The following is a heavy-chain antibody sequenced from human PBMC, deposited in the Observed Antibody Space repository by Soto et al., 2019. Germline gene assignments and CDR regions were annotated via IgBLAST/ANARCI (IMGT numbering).Heavy chain of an antibody. CDR2: IWYDGSNK. J-gene: IGHJ6*02. D-gene: IGHD3-10*01. V-gene: IGHV3-33*01. CDR1: GFTFSSYG. CDR3: ARVYYGSGSYYKFRYSYYGMDV. Sequence: VGSPRLSFAAAGFTFSSYGMHWVRPAPGKGLEWVAVIWYDGSNKYYADSVKGRFTISRDNSKNTLYLQMNSLRAEDTAVYYCARVYYGSGSYYKFRYSYYGMDVWGQGTTVTVSS.